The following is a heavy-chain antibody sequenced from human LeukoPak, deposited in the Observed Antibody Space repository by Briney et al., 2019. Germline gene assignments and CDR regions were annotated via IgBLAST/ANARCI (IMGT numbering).Heavy chain of an antibody. CDR3: ARGLSNSPFFYYYYMDV. D-gene: IGHD4-11*01. J-gene: IGHJ6*03. CDR2: INPNSGGT. Sequence: ASVKVSCKASGYTFTGYYMHWVRQAPGQGLEWMGWINPNSGGTNYAQKFQGRVTMTRDTSISTAYIELSRLRSDDTAVYYCARGLSNSPFFYYYYMDVWGKGTTVTVSS. CDR1: GYTFTGYY. V-gene: IGHV1-2*02.